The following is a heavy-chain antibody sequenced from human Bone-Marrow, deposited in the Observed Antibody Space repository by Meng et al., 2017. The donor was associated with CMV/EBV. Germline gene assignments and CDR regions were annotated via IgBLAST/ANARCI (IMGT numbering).Heavy chain of an antibody. Sequence: ASVKVSCKASGYTFTSYDINWVRQATGQGLEWMGWMNPNSGNTGYAQKFQGRVTMTRNTSISTAYMELSSLRSEDTAVYYCARGLEYSSSPENDYWGQGKLVTVYS. CDR3: ARGLEYSSSPENDY. CDR2: MNPNSGNT. V-gene: IGHV1-8*01. CDR1: GYTFTSYD. J-gene: IGHJ4*02. D-gene: IGHD6-6*01.